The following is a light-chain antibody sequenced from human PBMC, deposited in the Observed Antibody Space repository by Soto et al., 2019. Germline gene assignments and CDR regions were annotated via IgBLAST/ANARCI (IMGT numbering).Light chain of an antibody. CDR2: AAS. Sequence: IQLTQSPSSLSASVGDRVTITCRASQYISSFLAWFQQKPGKAPNLLIFAASTLQSGVPSRFSGSGSGTDFTLTISSPEPEEFATYYCQQTESYPSTFGGGTKVEIK. CDR1: QYISSF. V-gene: IGKV1-9*01. CDR3: QQTESYPST. J-gene: IGKJ4*01.